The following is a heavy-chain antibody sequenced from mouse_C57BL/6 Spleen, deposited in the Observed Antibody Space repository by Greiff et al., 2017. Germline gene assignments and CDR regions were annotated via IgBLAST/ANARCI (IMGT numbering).Heavy chain of an antibody. J-gene: IGHJ4*01. V-gene: IGHV7-3*01. CDR2: IRNKANGYTT. Sequence: DVKLVESGGGLVQPGGSLSLSCAASGFTFTDYYMSWVRQPPGKALEWLGFIRNKANGYTTEYSASVKGRFTISRDNSQSILYLQMNALRAEDSATYYCARYNDYDYDGGPYAMDYWGQGTSVTVAS. D-gene: IGHD2-4*01. CDR3: ARYNDYDYDGGPYAMDY. CDR1: GFTFTDYY.